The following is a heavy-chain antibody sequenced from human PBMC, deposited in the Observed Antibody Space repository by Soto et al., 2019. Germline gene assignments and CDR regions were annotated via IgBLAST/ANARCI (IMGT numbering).Heavy chain of an antibody. D-gene: IGHD2-15*01. CDR2: IIPIFGTI. V-gene: IGHV1-69*01. J-gene: IGHJ6*02. CDR1: GGTFSTYA. Sequence: QVQLVQSGAEVKKPGSSVKVSCKASGGTFSTYASNWVRQAPGQGLEWLGGIIPIFGTIIYAQKFQARVTITADESTSTAYMDLSSLRSEDTAVYFCARATPTCIGGSCYKGCQYYYYNMDVWGQGTTVTVSS. CDR3: ARATPTCIGGSCYKGCQYYYYNMDV.